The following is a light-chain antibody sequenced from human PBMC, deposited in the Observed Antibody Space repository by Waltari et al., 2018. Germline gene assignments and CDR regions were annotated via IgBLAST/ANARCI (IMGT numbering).Light chain of an antibody. CDR1: QDVGNY. CDR2: HAS. CDR3: QKYVNLPAT. J-gene: IGKJ1*01. V-gene: IGKV3-20*01. Sequence: DIVLTQSPGTLSLSPGERATLSCRASQDVGNYLAWDQQHPGQAPRLLIYHASIRATGIPDRFSGSGSGTDFTLTISRLEPEDFAVYYCQKYVNLPATFGQGTKVEIK.